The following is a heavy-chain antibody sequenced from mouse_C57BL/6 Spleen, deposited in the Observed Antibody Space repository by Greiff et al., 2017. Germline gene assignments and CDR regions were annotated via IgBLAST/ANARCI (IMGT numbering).Heavy chain of an antibody. CDR2: IYPGSGNT. J-gene: IGHJ4*01. Sequence: VQLQQSGPELVKPGASVKISCKASGYSFTSYYIHWVKQRPGQGLEWIGWIYPGSGNTKYNEKFKGKATLTADTSSSTAYMQLSSLPCEDSAVYYCARSGRYYAMDYWGQGTSGTVAS. D-gene: IGHD3-2*02. CDR1: GYSFTSYY. V-gene: IGHV1-66*01. CDR3: ARSGRYYAMDY.